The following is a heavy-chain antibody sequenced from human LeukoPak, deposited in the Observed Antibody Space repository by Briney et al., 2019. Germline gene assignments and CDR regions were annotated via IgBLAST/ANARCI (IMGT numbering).Heavy chain of an antibody. J-gene: IGHJ3*02. CDR2: ISGSGGST. CDR3: AKALHGHDAFDI. Sequence: SGGSLRLSCAASGFTFSSYAMSWVRQAPGKGLEWVSAISGSGGSTYYADSVKGRFTISRDNSKNTLYLQMNSLRAEDTAVYYCAKALHGHDAFDIWGQGTMVTVSS. CDR1: GFTFSSYA. V-gene: IGHV3-23*01.